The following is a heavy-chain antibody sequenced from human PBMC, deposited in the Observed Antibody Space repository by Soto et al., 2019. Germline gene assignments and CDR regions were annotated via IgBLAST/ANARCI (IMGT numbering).Heavy chain of an antibody. Sequence: ASVKVSCIASGYTFTNYTMHWVRQAPGQRLQWMGWMNAGYGDTKYSQELQGRVTITRVTCARTADMELSSLRLEDMAVYYCRSWQYGDIHYGMEVWGQATTVIVSS. V-gene: IGHV1-3*03. CDR3: RSWQYGDIHYGMEV. CDR1: GYTFTNYT. CDR2: MNAGYGDT. J-gene: IGHJ6*01. D-gene: IGHD4-17*01.